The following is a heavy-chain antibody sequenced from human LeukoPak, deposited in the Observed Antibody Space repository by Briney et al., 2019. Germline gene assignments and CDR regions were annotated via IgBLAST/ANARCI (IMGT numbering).Heavy chain of an antibody. CDR1: GGSISTYY. D-gene: IGHD2-21*01. CDR2: IFHTGTT. V-gene: IGHV4-59*08. CDR3: ARTYCGTNACPFDH. Sequence: PSGTLSLTCTVSGGSISTYYWSWIRQPPGKGLECLGFIFHTGTTNYNPSLKSRVTISVDTSKNQFSLKLSSVTAADTAIYYCARTYCGTNACPFDHWGQGNLVTVSS. J-gene: IGHJ4*02.